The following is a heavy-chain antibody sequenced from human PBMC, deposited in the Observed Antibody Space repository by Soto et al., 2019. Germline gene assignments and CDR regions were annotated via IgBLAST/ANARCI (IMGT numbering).Heavy chain of an antibody. CDR1: GFTFSRYA. V-gene: IGHV3-30-3*01. J-gene: IGHJ6*02. D-gene: IGHD5-18*01. Sequence: PGGSLRPSCAASGFTFSRYAMHWVRQAPGKGLEWVAVISYDGSNKYYADSVKGRFTISRDNSKNTLYLQMNSLRAEDTAVYYCARDVPRITAMATYHYYYGTDVWGQGTTVTVSS. CDR3: ARDVPRITAMATYHYYYGTDV. CDR2: ISYDGSNK.